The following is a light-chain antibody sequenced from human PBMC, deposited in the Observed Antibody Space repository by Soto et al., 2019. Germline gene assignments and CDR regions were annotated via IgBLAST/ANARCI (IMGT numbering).Light chain of an antibody. V-gene: IGKV3D-15*01. CDR2: GAS. J-gene: IGKJ5*01. Sequence: VIKQSAAAVSAYPGERVTLSCRASQSIRSSLAWYQQRPGQAPRLLIYGASTRATGIPARFSGSGSGTEFTLTISSLQSEDFAVYYCQQYNNWPPITFGQGTRLEIK. CDR3: QQYNNWPPIT. CDR1: QSIRSS.